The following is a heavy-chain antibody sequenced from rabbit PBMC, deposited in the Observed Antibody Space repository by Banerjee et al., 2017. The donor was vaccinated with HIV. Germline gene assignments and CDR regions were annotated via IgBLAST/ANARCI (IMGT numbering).Heavy chain of an antibody. CDR1: GFSFSSYYY. CDR2: IRAVSSGNS. J-gene: IGHJ4*01. V-gene: IGHV1S40*01. Sequence: QSLEESGGGLVQPEGSLALTCKASGFSFSSYYYMCWVRQAPGKGLEWVACIRAVSSGNSYYASWAKGRFTISRPASTTVTLQMTSLTAADTATYFCARDRSYYVSVYIGYVYAGDLWGPGTLVTVS. CDR3: ARDRSYYVSVYIGYVYAGDL. D-gene: IGHD6-1*01.